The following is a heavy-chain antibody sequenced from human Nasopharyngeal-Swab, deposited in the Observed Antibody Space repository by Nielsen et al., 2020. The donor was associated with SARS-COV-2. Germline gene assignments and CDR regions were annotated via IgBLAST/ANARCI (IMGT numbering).Heavy chain of an antibody. CDR2: IDWDDDK. J-gene: IGHJ6*02. CDR3: ARMPVQLERPGDYYYYGMDV. D-gene: IGHD1-1*01. CDR1: GFSLSTSGMC. Sequence: LVKPTQTLTLTCTFSGFSLSTSGMCVSWIRQPPGKALEWLALIDWDDDKYYSTSLKTRLTISKDTSKNQVVLTMTNMDPVDTATYYCARMPVQLERPGDYYYYGMDVWGQGTTVTVSS. V-gene: IGHV2-70*01.